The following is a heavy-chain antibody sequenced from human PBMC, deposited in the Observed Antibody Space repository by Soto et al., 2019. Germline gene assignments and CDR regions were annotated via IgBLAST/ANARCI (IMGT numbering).Heavy chain of an antibody. CDR3: ARDGFCTSTTCRVGNWFDP. Sequence: SEALSVTCPVSGCSFNRGSYYWSWIRQSPGKGLEWIGGINHRGSTNYNPSLESRVTISVDTSKNQFSLKLPSVTAADTAMYYCARDGFCTSTTCRVGNWFDPWGQGTLVTVSS. CDR2: INHRGST. CDR1: GCSFNRGSYY. V-gene: IGHV4-39*02. J-gene: IGHJ5*02. D-gene: IGHD2-2*01.